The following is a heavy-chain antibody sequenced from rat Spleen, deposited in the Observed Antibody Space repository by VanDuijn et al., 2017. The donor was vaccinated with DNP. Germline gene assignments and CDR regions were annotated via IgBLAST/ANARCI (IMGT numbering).Heavy chain of an antibody. Sequence: EVQLVETGGGLVQPGRSLKLSCVASGFTFSNYDMAWVRQTPAKGLDWVTSISAGGGSTYYPDSVKGRFTISRDTAKSSLYLQMNSLQSEDTATYYCAREEQLSLYYAMDAWGQGTSVTVSS. V-gene: IGHV5-25*01. J-gene: IGHJ4*01. CDR2: ISAGGGST. CDR3: AREEQLSLYYAMDA. CDR1: GFTFSNYD. D-gene: IGHD1-2*01.